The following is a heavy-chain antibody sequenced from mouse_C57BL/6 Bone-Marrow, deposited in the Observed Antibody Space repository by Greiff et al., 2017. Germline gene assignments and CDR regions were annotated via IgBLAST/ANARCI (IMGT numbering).Heavy chain of an antibody. V-gene: IGHV1-53*01. CDR3: ARGGWLLRGFAY. Sequence: QVQLQQPGAELVKPGASVKMSCKASGYTFTSYWMHWVKQRPGQGLEWIGNINPSNGGTNYNEKFKSKATLTVDKSSSTAYMQLSSLTSEDSAVYYCARGGWLLRGFAYWGQGTLVTVSA. D-gene: IGHD2-3*01. CDR1: GYTFTSYW. J-gene: IGHJ3*01. CDR2: INPSNGGT.